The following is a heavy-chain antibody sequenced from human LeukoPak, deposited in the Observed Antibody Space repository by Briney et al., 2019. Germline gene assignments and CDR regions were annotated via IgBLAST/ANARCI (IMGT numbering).Heavy chain of an antibody. J-gene: IGHJ4*02. CDR2: IIPIFGTA. D-gene: IGHD6-25*01. Sequence: SVKVSCKASGGTFSSYAISWVRQAPGQGLEWMGGIIPIFGTANYAQKFQGRVTITADESTSTAYMELSSLRSEDTAVYYCATDQPPLISAAGVYWGQGTLVTVSS. CDR3: ATDQPPLISAAGVY. V-gene: IGHV1-69*13. CDR1: GGTFSSYA.